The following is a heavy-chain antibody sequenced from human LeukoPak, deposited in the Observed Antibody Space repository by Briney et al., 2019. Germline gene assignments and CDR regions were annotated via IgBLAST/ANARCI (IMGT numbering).Heavy chain of an antibody. Sequence: PGGSLRLSCAASRFTFSSYSMNWVRQAPGKGLEWVSSISSSSSYIYYADSVKGRFTISRDNAKNSLYLQMNSLRAEDTAVYYCARDDSPYLGYYGMDVWGQGTTVTVSS. D-gene: IGHD3-16*01. CDR1: RFTFSSYS. CDR2: ISSSSSYI. J-gene: IGHJ6*02. CDR3: ARDDSPYLGYYGMDV. V-gene: IGHV3-21*01.